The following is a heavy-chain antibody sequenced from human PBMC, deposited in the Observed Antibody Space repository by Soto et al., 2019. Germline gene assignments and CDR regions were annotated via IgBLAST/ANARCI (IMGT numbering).Heavy chain of an antibody. V-gene: IGHV3-23*01. Sequence: DVQLLESGGDLVQPGGSLRLSCAASGLTLYSYVMSWVRQAPGKGLEWVSGISGGSTYYSDSVKGRFTISRDKSKNTLLLQMNSLRAEDTAAYFCAKRWGDYWGQRTLVTVSS. CDR3: AKRWGDY. CDR2: ISGGST. CDR1: GLTLYSYV. D-gene: IGHD3-16*01. J-gene: IGHJ4*02.